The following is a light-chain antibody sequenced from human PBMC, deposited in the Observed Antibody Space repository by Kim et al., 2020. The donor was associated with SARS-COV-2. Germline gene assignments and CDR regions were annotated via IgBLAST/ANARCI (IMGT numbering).Light chain of an antibody. CDR3: QQYEDVPLT. CDR1: RDISNY. CDR2: DAS. J-gene: IGKJ4*01. Sequence: DIQMTQSPSSLSASVGDRVIITCQASRDISNYLNWYRQKPGKAPEALIYDASTLETGVPSRFSGSGSRTHFTFTINSLLPEDIGTYYCQQYEDVPLTFGGGTKVDIK. V-gene: IGKV1-33*01.